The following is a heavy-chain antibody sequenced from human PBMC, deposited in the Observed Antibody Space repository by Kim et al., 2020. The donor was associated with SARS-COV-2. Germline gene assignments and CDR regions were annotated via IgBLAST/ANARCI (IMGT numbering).Heavy chain of an antibody. D-gene: IGHD2-21*01. J-gene: IGHJ6*03. Sequence: ASVKVSCKASGYTFTSYYMHWVRQAPGQGLEWMGIINPSGGSTSYAQKFQGRVTMTRDTSTSTVYMELSSLRSEDTAVYYCARDNRRSHIVVVIAIRHYYMDVWGKGTTVTVSS. CDR2: INPSGGST. CDR1: GYTFTSYY. CDR3: ARDNRRSHIVVVIAIRHYYMDV. V-gene: IGHV1-46*01.